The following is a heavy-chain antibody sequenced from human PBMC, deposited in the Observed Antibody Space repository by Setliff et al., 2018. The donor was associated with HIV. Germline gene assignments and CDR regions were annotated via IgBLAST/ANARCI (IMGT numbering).Heavy chain of an antibody. Sequence: GESLKISCKTSGYSFTTYWIGWVRQMPGKGLEWMGIMYPGTSTTKYSPSFQGQVTISADKSISTTYLQWSSLKASDTATYYCASLSGYSGDAFDVWGQGTMVTVSS. J-gene: IGHJ3*01. CDR2: MYPGTSTT. CDR3: ASLSGYSGDAFDV. CDR1: GYSFTTYW. D-gene: IGHD3-22*01. V-gene: IGHV5-51*01.